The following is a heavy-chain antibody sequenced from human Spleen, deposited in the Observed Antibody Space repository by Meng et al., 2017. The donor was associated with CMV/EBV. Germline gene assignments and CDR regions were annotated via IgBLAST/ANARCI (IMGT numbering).Heavy chain of an antibody. CDR3: ARVHSSWLYNWFDP. CDR1: GFTFENYA. D-gene: IGHD6-13*01. Sequence: GGSLRLSCAASGFTFENYAISWVRQAPGKGLEWVSTITGRGSSTYYADSVKGRFTISRDNSKNTLYLQLNTLRAEDSAVYYCARVHSSWLYNWFDPWGQGTLVTVSS. J-gene: IGHJ5*02. V-gene: IGHV3-23*01. CDR2: ITGRGSST.